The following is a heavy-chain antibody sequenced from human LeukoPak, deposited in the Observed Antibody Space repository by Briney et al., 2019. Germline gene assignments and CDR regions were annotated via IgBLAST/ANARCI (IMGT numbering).Heavy chain of an antibody. CDR3: AREAAWGNWYFDL. J-gene: IGHJ2*01. CDR1: GFTFSRHG. CDR2: IGDTGRAR. D-gene: IGHD3-16*01. Sequence: GRSLRLSCAASGFTFSRHGMHWVRQAPGKGLEWVAVIGDTGRARYYADSVTGRFTTSRDNSQNTLYLEMNSLRYEDTVLYYCAREAAWGNWYFDLWGRGTLVTVSS. V-gene: IGHV3-30*03.